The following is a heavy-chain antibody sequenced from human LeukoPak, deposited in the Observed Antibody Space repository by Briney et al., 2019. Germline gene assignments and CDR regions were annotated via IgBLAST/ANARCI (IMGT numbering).Heavy chain of an antibody. V-gene: IGHV3-20*04. J-gene: IGHJ3*01. Sequence: PGGSPRLSCAASGFTFEKHGMSWVRQAPGKGLEWVSGLNWNGGSTGYADSVKGRFTISRDNAKKSLYLQMNSLRAEDTALYYCARDGSYIGLDVWGQGTMVTVSS. D-gene: IGHD1-26*01. CDR2: LNWNGGST. CDR1: GFTFEKHG. CDR3: ARDGSYIGLDV.